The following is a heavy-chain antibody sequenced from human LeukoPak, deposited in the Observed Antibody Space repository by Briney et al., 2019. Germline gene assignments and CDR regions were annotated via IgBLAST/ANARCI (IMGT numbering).Heavy chain of an antibody. V-gene: IGHV1-18*01. CDR1: GYTFTSYG. CDR3: ATGFGQQQPPGYYYYYMDV. CDR2: ISAYNGNT. J-gene: IGHJ6*03. Sequence: ASVKVSCKASGYTFTSYGISWVRQAPGQGLEWMGWISAYNGNTNYAQKLQGRVTMTTDTSTSTAYMELSSLRSEDTAVYYCATGFGQQQPPGYYYYYMDVWGKGTTVTVSS. D-gene: IGHD6-13*01.